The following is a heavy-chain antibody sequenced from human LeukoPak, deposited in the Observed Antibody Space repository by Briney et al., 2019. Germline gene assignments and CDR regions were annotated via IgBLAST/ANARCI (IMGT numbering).Heavy chain of an antibody. Sequence: PSDTLSLTCTVSGDSISSYYWSWLRHPAGEGLEWVGRIYTSRSTNYNPSLKSRVTMLVDTSKNQFSLKLSSVTAADTAVYYCARGSRGSGPKNYYYYYMDVWGKGTTVTVSS. CDR2: IYTSRST. CDR3: ARGSRGSGPKNYYYYYMDV. CDR1: GDSISSYY. V-gene: IGHV4-4*07. D-gene: IGHD6-25*01. J-gene: IGHJ6*03.